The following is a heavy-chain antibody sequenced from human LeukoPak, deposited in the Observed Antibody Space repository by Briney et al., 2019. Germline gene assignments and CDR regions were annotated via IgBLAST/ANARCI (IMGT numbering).Heavy chain of an antibody. D-gene: IGHD4-17*01. CDR1: GDSISSYY. CDR2: INYSGNT. CDR3: AREGRQDYVYFDC. V-gene: IGHV4-59*01. Sequence: SETLSLTCNVSGDSISSYYLSWIRQPPGQGLEWMGYINYSGNTNYNPSLKSRVTISVDTSKNQFSLRLTSVAAADTAVYYCAREGRQDYVYFDCWGQGTLVTVSS. J-gene: IGHJ4*02.